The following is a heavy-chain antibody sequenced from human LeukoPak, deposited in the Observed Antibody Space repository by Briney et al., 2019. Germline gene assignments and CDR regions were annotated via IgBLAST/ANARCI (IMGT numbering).Heavy chain of an antibody. D-gene: IGHD2-2*02. J-gene: IGHJ6*02. CDR1: GFTFGDYA. Sequence: PGGSLRLSCTASGFTFGDYAMSWVRQAPGKGLEWVGFIRSKAYGGTTEYAASVKGRFTISRDDSKSIAYLQMNSLKTEDTAVYYCTRDYLGYCSSTSCYNGALNYYYYGMDVWGQGTTVTVSS. CDR2: IRSKAYGGTT. V-gene: IGHV3-49*04. CDR3: TRDYLGYCSSTSCYNGALNYYYYGMDV.